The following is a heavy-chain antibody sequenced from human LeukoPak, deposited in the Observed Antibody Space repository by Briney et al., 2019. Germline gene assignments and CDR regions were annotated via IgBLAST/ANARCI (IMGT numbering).Heavy chain of an antibody. J-gene: IGHJ4*02. V-gene: IGHV1-69*04. CDR2: IIPILGIA. D-gene: IGHD6-19*01. Sequence: SVKVSCKASGGTFSSYAIIWVRQAPGQGLEWMGRIIPILGIANYAQKFQGRVTITADKSTSTAYMELSSLRSEDTAVYYCATRGIAVADDYWGQGTLVTVSS. CDR3: ATRGIAVADDY. CDR1: GGTFSSYA.